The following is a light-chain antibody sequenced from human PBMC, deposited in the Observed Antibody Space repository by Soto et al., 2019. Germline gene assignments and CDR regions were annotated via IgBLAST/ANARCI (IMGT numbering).Light chain of an antibody. J-gene: IGLJ1*01. CDR1: SSDVGGYNY. CDR2: DVS. Sequence: QSVLTQPASVSGSPGQSITISCTGTSSDVGGYNYVSWYQQHPGKAPKLMIYDVSNRPSGVSNRFSGSKSGNTASLTISGLQAEDEADYYCSSYTSSSTLLYVFGTGTKLTAL. V-gene: IGLV2-14*01. CDR3: SSYTSSSTLLYV.